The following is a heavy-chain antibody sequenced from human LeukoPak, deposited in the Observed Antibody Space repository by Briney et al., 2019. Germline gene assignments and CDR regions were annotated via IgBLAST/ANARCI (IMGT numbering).Heavy chain of an antibody. CDR3: ARETRGPFWSGPFDY. J-gene: IGHJ4*02. CDR1: GGSISSYY. CDR2: IYYSGST. V-gene: IGHV4-59*01. Sequence: SETLSLTCTVSGGSISSYYWSWIRQPPGKGLEWIGYIYYSGSTNYNPSLKSRVTISVDTSKNQFSLKLSSVTAADTAVYYCARETRGPFWSGPFDYWGQGTLVTVSS. D-gene: IGHD3-3*01.